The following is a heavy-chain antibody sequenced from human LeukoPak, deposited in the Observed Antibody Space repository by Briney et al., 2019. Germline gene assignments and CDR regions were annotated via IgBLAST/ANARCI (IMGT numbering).Heavy chain of an antibody. CDR1: GFTFSSYS. V-gene: IGHV3-48*04. Sequence: PGGSLRLSCAASGFTFSSYSMNWVRQAPGKGLEWVSYISSSSSTIYYADSVKGRFTISRDNVKNSLYLQMNSLRAEDTAVYSCARVNDYDSGSLYRPIDYWGQGTLVTVSS. CDR3: ARVNDYDSGSLYRPIDY. J-gene: IGHJ4*02. D-gene: IGHD3-10*01. CDR2: ISSSSSTI.